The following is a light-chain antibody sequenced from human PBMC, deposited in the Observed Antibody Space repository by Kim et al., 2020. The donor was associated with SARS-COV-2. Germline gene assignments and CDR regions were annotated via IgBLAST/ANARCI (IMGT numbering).Light chain of an antibody. J-gene: IGLJ1*01. CDR1: SLRSHY. Sequence: SSELTQDPAVSVALGQTVRITCQGDSLRSHYASWYRQTPGQAPHLVIYAKDHRPSGIPDRFSGSRLGDTASLTITGAQAGDEADYYCQSRDSSGDHYVFGTGTKVTVL. CDR3: QSRDSSGDHYV. V-gene: IGLV3-19*01. CDR2: AKD.